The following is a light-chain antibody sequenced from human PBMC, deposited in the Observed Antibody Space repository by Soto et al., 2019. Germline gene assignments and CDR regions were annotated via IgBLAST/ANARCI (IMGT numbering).Light chain of an antibody. V-gene: IGKV3-15*01. Sequence: EIVMTQSPATLSVSPGERATLSCRASQSVYSNLACYQQKPVQPPSLLIYEASTRATGIPARFSGSGSGTEITLTNTSLQSEDFAVYYCPQYNKGPLTYAGGTKVEIK. J-gene: IGKJ4*01. CDR1: QSVYSN. CDR3: PQYNKGPLT. CDR2: EAS.